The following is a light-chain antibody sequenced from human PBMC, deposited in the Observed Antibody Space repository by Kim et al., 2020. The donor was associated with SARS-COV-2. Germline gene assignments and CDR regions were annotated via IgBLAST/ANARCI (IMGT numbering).Light chain of an antibody. V-gene: IGLV10-54*01. J-gene: IGLJ3*02. CDR1: SNDVGDEG. Sequence: QTAALTCTGPSNDVGDEGATWLQQHQGHAPKLRSSSNSHRTSGIAERFSASRSGDTAYLTITGLQPEDEADYYCSAWDSSLSAWVLGGGTQLTVL. CDR3: SAWDSSLSAWV. CDR2: SNS.